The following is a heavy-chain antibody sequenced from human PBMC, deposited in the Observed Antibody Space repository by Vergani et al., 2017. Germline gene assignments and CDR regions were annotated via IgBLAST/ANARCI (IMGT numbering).Heavy chain of an antibody. CDR1: GGSVSSGSYY. D-gene: IGHD4-23*01. CDR3: ARVGSTTTVITPGGNYDNYGMDV. CDR2: IYYSGST. V-gene: IGHV4-61*01. J-gene: IGHJ6*02. Sequence: QVQLQESGPGLVKPSETLSLTCTVSGGSVSSGSYYWSWIRQPPGKGLEWIGYIYYSGSTNYNPSLKSRVTISVDTSKNQFSLKLSSVTAADTAVYYCARVGSTTTVITPGGNYDNYGMDVWGHGTTVTVSS.